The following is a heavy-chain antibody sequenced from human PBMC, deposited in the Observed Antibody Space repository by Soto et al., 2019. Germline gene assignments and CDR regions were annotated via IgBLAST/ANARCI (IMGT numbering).Heavy chain of an antibody. J-gene: IGHJ4*02. CDR2: VGGSGSDT. CDR3: AKRQSFDFWSGYLPFFDY. CDR1: AINFRSYA. V-gene: IGHV3-23*01. Sequence: GGSLRLSCSASAINFRSYAMSWVRQAPGKGLEWVSAVGGSGSDTYYADSVKGRFTISRDDSKNTMYLHMSSLRVEDTAISYCAKRQSFDFWSGYLPFFDYWGQGTPVTVSS. D-gene: IGHD3-3*01.